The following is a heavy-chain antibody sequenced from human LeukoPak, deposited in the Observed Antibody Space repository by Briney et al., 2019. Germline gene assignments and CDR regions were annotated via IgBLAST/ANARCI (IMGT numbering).Heavy chain of an antibody. Sequence: GGSLRLSCAASGFTFSSYGMHWVRQAPGKGLEWVAVISYDGSNKYYADSVKGRFTISRDNSKNTLYLQMNSLRAEDTAVYYCAKDRNFGFLDYWGQGTLVIVSS. D-gene: IGHD3-16*01. V-gene: IGHV3-30*18. J-gene: IGHJ4*02. CDR3: AKDRNFGFLDY. CDR1: GFTFSSYG. CDR2: ISYDGSNK.